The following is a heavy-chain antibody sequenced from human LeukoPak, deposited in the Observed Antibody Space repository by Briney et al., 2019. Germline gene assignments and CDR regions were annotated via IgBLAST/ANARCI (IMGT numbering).Heavy chain of an antibody. J-gene: IGHJ4*02. V-gene: IGHV3-53*01. Sequence: PGGSLRLSCAASGFTVSSNYMSWVRQAPGKGLEWVSVIYSGGSTYYADSVKGRFTISRDNSKNTLYLQMNSLRAEDTAVYYCARDSYGSGSYHRECWGQGTLVTVSS. CDR2: IYSGGST. D-gene: IGHD3-10*01. CDR1: GFTVSSNY. CDR3: ARDSYGSGSYHREC.